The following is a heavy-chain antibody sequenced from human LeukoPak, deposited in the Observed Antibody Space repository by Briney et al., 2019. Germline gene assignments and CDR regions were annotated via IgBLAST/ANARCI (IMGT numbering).Heavy chain of an antibody. CDR1: GFTFSSYW. J-gene: IGHJ4*02. Sequence: SGGSLRLSCAASGFTFSSYWMGWVRQVPGKGLEWVANIKQDGSEKHYVDSVKGRFTISRDNAKNSLDLQMNSLRAEDTAVYYCARGPGGYCSSSSCRFDSWGQGTLVTVSS. CDR2: IKQDGSEK. D-gene: IGHD2-15*01. CDR3: ARGPGGYCSSSSCRFDS. V-gene: IGHV3-7*01.